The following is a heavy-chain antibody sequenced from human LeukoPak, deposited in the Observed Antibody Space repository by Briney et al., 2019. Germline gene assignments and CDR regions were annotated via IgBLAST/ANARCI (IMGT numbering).Heavy chain of an antibody. CDR3: ARTSYSGYGLFDY. CDR2: INHSGST. Sequence: SETLSLTCAVYGGSFSGYYWSWIRQPPGKGLEWIGEINHSGSTNYNPSLKSRVTISVDTSKNQFSLKLSSVTAADTAVYYCARTSYSGYGLFDYWGQGTLVTVSS. J-gene: IGHJ4*02. CDR1: GGSFSGYY. V-gene: IGHV4-34*01. D-gene: IGHD5-12*01.